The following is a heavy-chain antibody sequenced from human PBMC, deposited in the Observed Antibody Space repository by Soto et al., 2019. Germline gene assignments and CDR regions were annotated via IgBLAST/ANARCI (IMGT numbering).Heavy chain of an antibody. CDR3: ARRSDYRETDFDY. CDR2: IYYSGST. V-gene: IGHV4-31*03. CDR1: GGSISSGGYY. Sequence: SETLSLTCTVSGGSISSGGYYWSWIRQHPGKGLEWIGYIYYSGSTYYNPSLKSRVTISVDTSKNQFSLKLSSVTAADTAVYYCARRSDYRETDFDYWGQGTLVTVSS. D-gene: IGHD4-4*01. J-gene: IGHJ4*02.